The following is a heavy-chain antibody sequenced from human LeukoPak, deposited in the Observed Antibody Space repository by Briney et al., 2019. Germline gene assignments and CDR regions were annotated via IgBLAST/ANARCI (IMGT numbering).Heavy chain of an antibody. CDR2: INWNGGST. J-gene: IGHJ3*02. CDR3: ARDGYSSTWVSLDAFDI. D-gene: IGHD6-13*01. V-gene: IGHV3-20*04. Sequence: GGSLRLSCAASGFTFDDYGMSWVRQAPGKGLEWVSSINWNGGSTGYADSVKGRFTISRDNAKNSLYLQMNSLRAEDTAVYYCARDGYSSTWVSLDAFDIWGQGTMVTVSS. CDR1: GFTFDDYG.